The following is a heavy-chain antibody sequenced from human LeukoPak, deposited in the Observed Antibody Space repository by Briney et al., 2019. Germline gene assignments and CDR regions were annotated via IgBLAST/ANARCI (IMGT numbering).Heavy chain of an antibody. CDR3: ARGGGGLGFTTGWYFDC. CDR2: IYSSGNT. D-gene: IGHD6-19*01. Sequence: SETLSLTCTVSGGSISNYYWSWIRQPPGKGLEWIGYIYSSGNTNYNPSLKSRVTISVDTSKNQSSLKLTSVTAADTAVYYCARGGGGLGFTTGWYFDCWGQGTLVTVSS. CDR1: GGSISNYY. V-gene: IGHV4-59*01. J-gene: IGHJ4*02.